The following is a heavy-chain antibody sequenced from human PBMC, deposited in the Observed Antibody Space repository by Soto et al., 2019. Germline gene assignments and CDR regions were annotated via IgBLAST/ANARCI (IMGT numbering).Heavy chain of an antibody. CDR1: GGSISSYY. J-gene: IGHJ6*03. CDR3: ARGMSAGEWLLYNYYYYYYMDV. D-gene: IGHD3-3*01. Sequence: PSETLSLTCTVSGGSISSYYWSWIRQPPGKGQEWVWYIYYSGSTNYNPSLKSRVTISVDTSKNQFSLKLSSVTAADTAVYYCARGMSAGEWLLYNYYYYYYMDVWGKGTTVTVSS. CDR2: IYYSGST. V-gene: IGHV4-59*08.